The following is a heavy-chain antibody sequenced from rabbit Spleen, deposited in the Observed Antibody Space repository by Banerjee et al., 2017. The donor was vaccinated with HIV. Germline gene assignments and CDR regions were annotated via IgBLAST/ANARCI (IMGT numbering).Heavy chain of an antibody. J-gene: IGHJ4*01. Sequence: QSLEESGGDLVKPGASLTLTCTASGVSFSSNHYMCWVRQAPGKGLEWIGCINTATGKAVYASWVKGRFTISSHNAQNTLFLQLNSLTAADTATYFCVREVAAKFSLWGPGTLVTVS. CDR1: GVSFSSNHY. V-gene: IGHV1S40*01. CDR2: INTATGKA. CDR3: VREVAAKFSL. D-gene: IGHD4-1*01.